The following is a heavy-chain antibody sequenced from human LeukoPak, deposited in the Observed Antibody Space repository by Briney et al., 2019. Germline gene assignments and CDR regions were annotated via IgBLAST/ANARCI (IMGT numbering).Heavy chain of an antibody. Sequence: SESLSLTCTVSGGSISSGDFHWSWIRQPPGKGLEWIGYIYYSGSTYYNPSLKSRVSISVDTSKNQFSLKLTSVTAADTAVYYCYIVGGIDGLDIWGQGTMVTVSS. CDR2: IYYSGST. D-gene: IGHD1-26*01. CDR3: YIVGGIDGLDI. J-gene: IGHJ3*02. V-gene: IGHV4-30-4*01. CDR1: GGSISSGDFH.